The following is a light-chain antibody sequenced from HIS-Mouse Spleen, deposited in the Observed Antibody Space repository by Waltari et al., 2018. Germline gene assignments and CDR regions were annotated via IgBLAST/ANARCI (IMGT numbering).Light chain of an antibody. V-gene: IGKV1-9*01. CDR2: AAY. CDR3: QQLTSYPPT. CDR1: QGISSY. J-gene: IGKJ1*01. Sequence: DIQLTQSPSFLSASVGDRVTITCRASQGISSYLAWYQQKPGKAPKLLFYAAYPLQSGVPSRFRGSGSGTEFTLTISSLQPEDFATLYCQQLTSYPPTFGQGTKVEIK.